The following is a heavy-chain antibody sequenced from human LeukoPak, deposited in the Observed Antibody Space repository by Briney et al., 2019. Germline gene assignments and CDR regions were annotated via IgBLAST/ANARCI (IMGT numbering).Heavy chain of an antibody. D-gene: IGHD2/OR15-2a*01. CDR2: INTDGSST. Sequence: GGSLRLSCAASGFTFSSYWMHWVRHAPGKGLVWVSRINTDGSSTSYADSVKGRFTISRDNAKNTVYLQLNSLRAEDTAVYYCARGVLLNNYYFDFWGQGTLVTVSS. J-gene: IGHJ4*02. CDR3: ARGVLLNNYYFDF. CDR1: GFTFSSYW. V-gene: IGHV3-74*01.